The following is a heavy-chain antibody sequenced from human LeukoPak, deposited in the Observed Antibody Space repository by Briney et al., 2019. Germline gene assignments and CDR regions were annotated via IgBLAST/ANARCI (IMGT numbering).Heavy chain of an antibody. CDR1: VFTFSSYG. J-gene: IGHJ4*02. CDR3: AKVGYCSGGSCYFPDY. Sequence: GRSLRLSRVPSVFTFSSYGMHWVRQAPAKGVEWVAVISYDGSNKYYADSVKGRFTISRDNSKNTLYLQMNSLRAEDTAVYYCAKVGYCSGGSCYFPDYWGQGTLVTVSS. D-gene: IGHD2-15*01. CDR2: ISYDGSNK. V-gene: IGHV3-30*18.